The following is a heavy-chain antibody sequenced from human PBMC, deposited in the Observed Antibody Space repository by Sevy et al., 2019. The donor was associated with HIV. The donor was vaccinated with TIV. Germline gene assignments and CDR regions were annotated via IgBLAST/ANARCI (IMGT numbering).Heavy chain of an antibody. CDR1: GFTFSSYA. CDR2: ISYDGSNK. Sequence: GGSLRLSCAASGFTFSSYAMHWVRQAPGKGLEWVAVISYDGSNKYYADSVKGRFTISRDNSKNTLYLQMNSLRAEDTAVYYCAREGVMAVAGTDYYYYGMDVWGQGTTVTVSS. V-gene: IGHV3-30-3*01. D-gene: IGHD6-19*01. J-gene: IGHJ6*02. CDR3: AREGVMAVAGTDYYYYGMDV.